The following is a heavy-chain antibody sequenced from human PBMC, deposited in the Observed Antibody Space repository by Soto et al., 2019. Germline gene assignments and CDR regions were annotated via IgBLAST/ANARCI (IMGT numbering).Heavy chain of an antibody. Sequence: ESLKLSCQGPKYNFTTNWIIWVRQVPGKGLEYVGRIDPKDSYTIYSPSFQGHVTMSVDRSIGAAYLQWSSLQASDTAIYYWARALYSSSSWFDPWGQGTLVTVSS. D-gene: IGHD6-6*01. CDR1: KYNFTTNW. CDR2: IDPKDSYT. J-gene: IGHJ5*02. V-gene: IGHV5-10-1*01. CDR3: ARALYSSSSWFDP.